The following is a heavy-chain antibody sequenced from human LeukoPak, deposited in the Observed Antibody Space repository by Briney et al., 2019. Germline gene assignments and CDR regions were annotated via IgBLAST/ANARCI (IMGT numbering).Heavy chain of an antibody. V-gene: IGHV3-53*01. CDR2: ISSGGST. CDR3: ARDDYYDSSGLDY. J-gene: IGHJ4*02. D-gene: IGHD3-22*01. CDR1: GLTVSRHY. Sequence: GGSLRLSCVASGLTVSRHYMTWVRQAPGKGLEWLSVISSGGSTNYADSVKGRFTISRDNSKNILYLQMNSLRAEDTAVYYCARDDYYDSSGLDYWGQGTLVTVSS.